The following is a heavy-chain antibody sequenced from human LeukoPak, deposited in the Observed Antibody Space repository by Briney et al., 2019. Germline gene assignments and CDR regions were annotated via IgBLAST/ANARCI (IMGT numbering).Heavy chain of an antibody. V-gene: IGHV4-39*07. J-gene: IGHJ4*02. D-gene: IGHD2-2*02. Sequence: SETLSLTCTVSGGSISSSSYYWGWIRQPPGKGLEWIGSIYCSGSTYYNPSLKSRVTISVDTSKNQFSLKLSSLTAADTAVYYCARGVRAAIPYWGQGTLVTVSS. CDR3: ARGVRAAIPY. CDR1: GGSISSSSYY. CDR2: IYCSGST.